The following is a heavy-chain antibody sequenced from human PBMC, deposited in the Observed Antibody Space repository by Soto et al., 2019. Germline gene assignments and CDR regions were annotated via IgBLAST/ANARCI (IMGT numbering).Heavy chain of an antibody. D-gene: IGHD3-10*01. V-gene: IGHV1-18*01. CDR2: ISVYNYNT. Sequence: QVQLVQSGAEVKKPGASVKVSCKTSGYTFSNYGIAWVRQAPGQGLEWMGWISVYNYNTNYAQKLQGRVTMTRDISTRTACMELRSLISDDTAVYYCARGGGYYGSGTYPFDYWGQGTLVTVSS. CDR1: GYTFSNYG. CDR3: ARGGGYYGSGTYPFDY. J-gene: IGHJ4*02.